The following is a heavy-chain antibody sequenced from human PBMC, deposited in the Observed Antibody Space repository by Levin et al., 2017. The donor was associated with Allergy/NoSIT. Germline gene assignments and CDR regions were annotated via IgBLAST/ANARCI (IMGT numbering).Heavy chain of an antibody. Sequence: SETLSLTCTVSGASISDYYWNWIRQAAGGGLEWIGRINTSGYTHYNPSLKSRVTMSLDTSKTHFSLKLTSVTAADTAVYYCARDPFRSSFDYWGQGTLVTVSS. D-gene: IGHD6-13*01. J-gene: IGHJ4*02. CDR1: GASISDYY. CDR3: ARDPFRSSFDY. V-gene: IGHV4-4*07. CDR2: INTSGYT.